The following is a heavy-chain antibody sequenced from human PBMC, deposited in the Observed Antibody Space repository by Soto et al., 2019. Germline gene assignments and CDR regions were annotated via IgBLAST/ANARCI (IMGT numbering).Heavy chain of an antibody. CDR1: GGSISSYY. Sequence: SETLSLTCTVSGGSISSYYWSWIRQPPGRGLEWIGYIYYSGSTNYNPSLKSRVTISVDTSKNQFSMKLSSVTAADTAVYYCARRWGRTFDYWGQGTLVTVS. CDR2: IYYSGST. D-gene: IGHD7-27*01. V-gene: IGHV4-59*08. J-gene: IGHJ4*02. CDR3: ARRWGRTFDY.